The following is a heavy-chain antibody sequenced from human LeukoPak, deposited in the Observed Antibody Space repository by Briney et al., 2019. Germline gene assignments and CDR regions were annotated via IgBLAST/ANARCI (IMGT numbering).Heavy chain of an antibody. V-gene: IGHV3-23*01. CDR1: GFTFSSYA. D-gene: IGHD3-9*01. J-gene: IGHJ4*02. Sequence: PGASLRLSCAASGFTFSSYAMSWVRQAPGKGLEWVSAISGSGGSAYYADSVKGRFTISRDNSKNTVYLQMSSLRAEDTAVYYCVIVRGYFDSSGSDYWGQGTLVTVSS. CDR3: VIVRGYFDSSGSDY. CDR2: ISGSGGSA.